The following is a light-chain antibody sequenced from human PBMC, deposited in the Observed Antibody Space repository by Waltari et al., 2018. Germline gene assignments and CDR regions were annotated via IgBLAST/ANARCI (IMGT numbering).Light chain of an antibody. V-gene: IGLV2-14*03. CDR1: SSYVGGYNY. CDR2: DVS. CDR3: SSYTSSSTQV. Sequence: QSALTQPASVSGSPGQSITLSCTGTSSYVGGYNYVSWYQQHPGKAPKLMIYDVSNRPSGVSNRFSGSKSGNTASLTISGLQAEDEADYYCSSYTSSSTQVFGTGTKVTVL. J-gene: IGLJ1*01.